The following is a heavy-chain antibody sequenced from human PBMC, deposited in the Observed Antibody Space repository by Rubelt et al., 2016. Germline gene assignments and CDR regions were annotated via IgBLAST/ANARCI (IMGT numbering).Heavy chain of an antibody. CDR3: AREIRDYLTLDY. CDR2: IYSGGST. J-gene: IGHJ4*02. V-gene: IGHV3-66*01. Sequence: MNWVRQAPGKGLEWVSVIYSGGSTYYADSVKGRFTISRDNARNTLYLQINSLRAEDTAVYYCAREIRDYLTLDYWGLGALVAVSS. D-gene: IGHD2/OR15-2a*01.